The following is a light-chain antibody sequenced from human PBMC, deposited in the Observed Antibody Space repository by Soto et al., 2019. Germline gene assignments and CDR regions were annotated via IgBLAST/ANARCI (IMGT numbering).Light chain of an antibody. Sequence: KQSPAALSVSTGERATLSCRASQSVSSNLAWYQQKPGQAPRLLIYGASSRATGVPDRFSGGGSGTDFTLTISRLEPEDFAVYYCQQYGSSPPVLTFGGGTKVDIK. CDR3: QQYGSSPPVLT. CDR2: GAS. CDR1: QSVSSN. V-gene: IGKV3-20*01. J-gene: IGKJ4*01.